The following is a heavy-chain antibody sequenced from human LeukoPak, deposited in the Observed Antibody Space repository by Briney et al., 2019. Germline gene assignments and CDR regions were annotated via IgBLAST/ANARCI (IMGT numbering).Heavy chain of an antibody. V-gene: IGHV3-33*01. CDR3: ARDEAGRYYDILTGQGYFDL. D-gene: IGHD3-9*01. J-gene: IGHJ2*01. CDR2: IWYDGSNK. CDR1: GFTFSSYG. Sequence: GRSLRLSCAASGFTFSSYGMHWVRQAPGKGLEWVAVIWYDGSNKYYADSVKGRFTISRDNSKNTLYLQMNSLRAEDTAVYYCARDEAGRYYDILTGQGYFDLWGRGTLVTVSS.